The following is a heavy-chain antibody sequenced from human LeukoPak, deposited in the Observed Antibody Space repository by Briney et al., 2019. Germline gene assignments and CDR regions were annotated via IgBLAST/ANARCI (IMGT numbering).Heavy chain of an antibody. J-gene: IGHJ5*02. V-gene: IGHV1-2*02. CDR3: ARAHMVRGVIARFDP. CDR1: GYTFTGYY. CDR2: INPNSGGT. D-gene: IGHD3-10*01. Sequence: ASVKVSCKASGYTFTGYYMHWVRQAPGQGLEWMGWINPNSGGTNYAQKFQGRVTMTRDTSISTAYMELSRLRSDDTAVYYCARAHMVRGVIARFDPWGQGTLVTVSS.